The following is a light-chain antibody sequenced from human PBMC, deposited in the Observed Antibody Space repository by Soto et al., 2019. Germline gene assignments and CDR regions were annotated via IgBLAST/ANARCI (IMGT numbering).Light chain of an antibody. J-gene: IGKJ2*01. CDR1: QTVLYSSNNKNN. CDR3: QQYYSIPPT. CDR2: WAS. Sequence: DSVMTQSPDSLAVSLGERATIDCKSSQTVLYSSNNKNNLAWYQQKPGQPPKLLIYWASTRESGVPDRFSGSGSGTDFTLTISSLQAEDVAVYYCQQYYSIPPTFGQGTNLEIK. V-gene: IGKV4-1*01.